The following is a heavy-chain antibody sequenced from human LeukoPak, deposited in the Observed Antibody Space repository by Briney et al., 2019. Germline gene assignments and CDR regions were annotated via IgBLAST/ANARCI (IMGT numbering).Heavy chain of an antibody. Sequence: ASVKVSCKASGYTFSSYGITWVRQAPGQGLEWMGWISAYNGYTNYAQKLQGRVTMTTDTSTSTAYMELRSLRSDDTAVYYCARVSHYYGSGIEYWGQGTLVTVSS. CDR2: ISAYNGYT. CDR3: ARVSHYYGSGIEY. D-gene: IGHD3-10*01. J-gene: IGHJ4*02. CDR1: GYTFSSYG. V-gene: IGHV1-18*01.